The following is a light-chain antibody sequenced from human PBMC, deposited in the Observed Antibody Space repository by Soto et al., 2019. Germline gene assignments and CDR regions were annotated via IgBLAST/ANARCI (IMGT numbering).Light chain of an antibody. J-gene: IGLJ2*01. CDR1: SSDVGGYNY. CDR2: DVS. V-gene: IGLV2-14*01. CDR3: SSYTSSSTVV. Sequence: QSALTQPASVSGSPGQSITISCTRTSSDVGGYNYVSWYQQHPGKAPKLMIYDVSNRPSGVSNRFSGSKSGNTASLTISGLQAEDEADYYCSSYTSSSTVVFGGGTKRTVL.